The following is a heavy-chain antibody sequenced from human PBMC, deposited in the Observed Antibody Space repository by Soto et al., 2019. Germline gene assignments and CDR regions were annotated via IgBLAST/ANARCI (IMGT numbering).Heavy chain of an antibody. Sequence: ASVKVSCKASGYTFTSYGIIWVQQAPGQGLEWMGWISAYNGNTNYAQKLQGRVTMTTDTSTSTAYMELRSLRSDDTAVYYCARGYYDSSGLSLDNYYYYGMDVWGQGTTVTVSS. CDR3: ARGYYDSSGLSLDNYYYYGMDV. J-gene: IGHJ6*02. D-gene: IGHD3-22*01. CDR2: ISAYNGNT. CDR1: GYTFTSYG. V-gene: IGHV1-18*01.